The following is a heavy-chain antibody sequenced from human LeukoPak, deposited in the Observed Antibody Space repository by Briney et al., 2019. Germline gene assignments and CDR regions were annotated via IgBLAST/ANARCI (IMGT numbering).Heavy chain of an antibody. CDR2: IYSDGTI. V-gene: IGHV3-66*01. CDR1: GCTFSDYY. D-gene: IGHD3-16*01. Sequence: PGGSLRLSCAASGCTFSDYYMSWIRQVPGKGLEWVSVIYSDGTISYADSVKGRFTISRDNSENTLYLQMNSLRVEDVAVYYCAREVGGGASGQWGQGTLVTVSS. CDR3: AREVGGGASGQ. J-gene: IGHJ4*02.